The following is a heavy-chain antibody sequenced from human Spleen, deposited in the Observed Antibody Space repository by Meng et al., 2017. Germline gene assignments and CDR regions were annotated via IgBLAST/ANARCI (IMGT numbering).Heavy chain of an antibody. CDR1: GASFSSGYW. Sequence: QVQLQQCGAGLVKPSGTLSLTCAVAGASFSSGYWCSWVRQSPGKGLEWIGEIYHDGRTNYNPPLNSRVTLSVDNSKNHLSLQLTSVTAADTAVYYCGGNGDSDSFYIDSWGRGTLVTVSS. V-gene: IGHV4-4*02. D-gene: IGHD2/OR15-2a*01. CDR2: IYHDGRT. CDR3: GGNGDSDSFYIDS. J-gene: IGHJ4*02.